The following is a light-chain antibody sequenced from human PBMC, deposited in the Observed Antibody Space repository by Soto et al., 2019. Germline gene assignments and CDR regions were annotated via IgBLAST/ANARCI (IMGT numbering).Light chain of an antibody. CDR3: VPYNDWWT. CDR2: GAS. Sequence: EIVMTQSPATLSVSPGERATLSCRASQSVSSNLAWYQQKPGQAPRLLIYGASTRATGVPGRFTGSGSGTEFTLTIGSLQSEDFAVYYCVPYNDWWTFGQGTKVEIK. CDR1: QSVSSN. V-gene: IGKV3-15*01. J-gene: IGKJ1*01.